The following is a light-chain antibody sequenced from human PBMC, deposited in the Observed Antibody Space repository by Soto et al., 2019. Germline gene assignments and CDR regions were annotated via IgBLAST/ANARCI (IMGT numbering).Light chain of an antibody. V-gene: IGKV1-5*03. CDR2: KAS. CDR3: QQSYSIPLT. Sequence: DIQMTQSPSTVSESVGDRVTITCLASQSISSWLAWYQQKPGKAPKLLIYKASSLESGVPSRFSGSGSGTDFTLTVSSLQPEDFATYFCQQSYSIPLTFGGGTKVDIK. J-gene: IGKJ4*01. CDR1: QSISSW.